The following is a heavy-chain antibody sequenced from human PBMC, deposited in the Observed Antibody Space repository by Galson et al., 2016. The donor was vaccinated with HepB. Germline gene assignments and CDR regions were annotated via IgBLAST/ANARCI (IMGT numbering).Heavy chain of an antibody. J-gene: IGHJ4*02. CDR3: ARAYLLYCTTTSCYFDY. CDR2: ISYDGSNK. Sequence: SLRLSCSASGFTFSNFDMHWVRQAPGKGLDWVAVISYDGSNKYYADSVKGRFTISRDHSKNTVYLQMNSLRAEDTAVYYCARAYLLYCTTTSCYFDYWGQGTLVTVSS. V-gene: IGHV3-30*03. D-gene: IGHD2-2*01. CDR1: GFTFSNFD.